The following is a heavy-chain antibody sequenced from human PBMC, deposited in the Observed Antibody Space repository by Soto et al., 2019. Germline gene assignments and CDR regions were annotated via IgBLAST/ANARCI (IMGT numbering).Heavy chain of an antibody. Sequence: QVQLQESGPGLVKPSETLSLTCTVSGGSISSYYWSWIRQPPGKGLEWIGYIYYSGSTNYNPSLKSRVTISIDTSKNQFSLKLSSVNAADTAVYYCASGDAFGGVIAMGYWGQGTLVTVSS. D-gene: IGHD3-16*02. J-gene: IGHJ4*02. CDR2: IYYSGST. CDR1: GGSISSYY. CDR3: ASGDAFGGVIAMGY. V-gene: IGHV4-59*01.